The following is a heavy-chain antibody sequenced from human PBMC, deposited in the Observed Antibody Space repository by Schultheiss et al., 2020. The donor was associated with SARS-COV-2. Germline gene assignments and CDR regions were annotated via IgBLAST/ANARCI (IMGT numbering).Heavy chain of an antibody. D-gene: IGHD2-2*01. CDR1: GGSISSYY. J-gene: IGHJ6*03. CDR2: IYHSGST. CDR3: ARTNLGYCSSTSCYPGSDYYYMDV. Sequence: SETLSLTCTVSGGSISSYYWGWIRQPPGKGLEWIGSIYHSGSTYYNPSLKSRVTISVDTSKNQFSLKLSSVTAADTAVYYCARTNLGYCSSTSCYPGSDYYYMDVWGKGTTVTVSS. V-gene: IGHV4-59*01.